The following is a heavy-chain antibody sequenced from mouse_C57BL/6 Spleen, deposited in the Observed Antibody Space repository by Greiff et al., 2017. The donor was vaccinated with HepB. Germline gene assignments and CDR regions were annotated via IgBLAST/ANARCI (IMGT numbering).Heavy chain of an antibody. Sequence: VQGVESGPGLVAPSQSLSITCTVSGFSLTSYGVDWVRQSPGKGLEWLGVIWGVGSTNYNSALKSRLSISKDNSKSQVFLKMNSLQTDDTAMYYCASAVLGFAYWGQGTLVTVSA. CDR2: IWGVGST. CDR1: GFSLTSYG. CDR3: ASAVLGFAY. V-gene: IGHV2-6*01. J-gene: IGHJ3*01.